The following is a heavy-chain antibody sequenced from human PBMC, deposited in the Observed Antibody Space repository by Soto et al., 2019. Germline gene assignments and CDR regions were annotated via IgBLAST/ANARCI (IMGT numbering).Heavy chain of an antibody. J-gene: IGHJ4*02. CDR3: ARDYDSSGYASWAFDY. D-gene: IGHD3-22*01. CDR2: ISHSGST. V-gene: IGHV4-34*01. CDR1: GGSFSGYY. Sequence: QVQLQQWGAGLLKPSETLSLTCAVYGGSFSGYYWSWIRQPPGKGLEWIGEISHSGSTNYNPSLKSRVTISVDTSKNQCSLNLSSVTAADTAVYYCARDYDSSGYASWAFDYWGQGTLVTGSS.